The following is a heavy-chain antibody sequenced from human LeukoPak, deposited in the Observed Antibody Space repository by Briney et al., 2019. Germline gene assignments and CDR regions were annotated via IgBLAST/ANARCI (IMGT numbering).Heavy chain of an antibody. CDR3: AREARGYSGYDRDY. V-gene: IGHV1-2*02. CDR1: GYTFTGYY. CDR2: INPNSGGT. D-gene: IGHD5-12*01. J-gene: IGHJ4*02. Sequence: GASVKVSSKASGYTFTGYYMHWVRQAPGQGLEWMGWINPNSGGTNYAQKFQGRVTMTRDTSISTAYMELSRLRSDDTAVYYCAREARGYSGYDRDYWGQGTLVTVSS.